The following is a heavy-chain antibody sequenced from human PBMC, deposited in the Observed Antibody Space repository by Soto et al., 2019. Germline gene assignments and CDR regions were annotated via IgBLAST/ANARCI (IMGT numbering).Heavy chain of an antibody. CDR3: ARGMYSGYDNPFDY. V-gene: IGHV4-34*01. CDR1: GGSFSGYY. CDR2: INHSGST. J-gene: IGHJ4*02. Sequence: QVQLQQWGAGLLKPSENLSLTCAVHGGSFSGYYWSWIRQPQGKGLEWIGEINHSGSTNYNPSLKSRVTISVDTSKSQFSLKLSSVTDADTAVYYCARGMYSGYDNPFDYWSQGTLVAVSS. D-gene: IGHD5-12*01.